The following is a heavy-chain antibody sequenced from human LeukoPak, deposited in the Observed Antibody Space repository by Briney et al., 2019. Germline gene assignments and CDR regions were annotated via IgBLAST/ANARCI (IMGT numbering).Heavy chain of an antibody. Sequence: SETLSLTCAVYGGSFSGYYWSWIRQPPGKGLEWIGEINHSGSTNYNPSLKSRVTISVDTSKNQFSLKLSSVTAAGTAVYYCARVATRVGARFWGQGTLVTVSS. D-gene: IGHD1-26*01. CDR1: GGSFSGYY. V-gene: IGHV4-34*01. J-gene: IGHJ4*02. CDR2: INHSGST. CDR3: ARVATRVGARF.